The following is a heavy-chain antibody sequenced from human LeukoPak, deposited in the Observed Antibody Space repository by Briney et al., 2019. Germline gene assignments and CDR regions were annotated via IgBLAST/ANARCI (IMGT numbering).Heavy chain of an antibody. CDR2: IYTSGST. CDR3: ARQCYNWFDP. D-gene: IGHD2-8*01. CDR1: GGSISSYY. Sequence: SETLSLTCTVSGGSISSYYWSWIRQPPGKGLEWIGYIYTSGSTNYNPSLKSRVTISVDTSKNQFSLKLSSVTAADTAVYYCARQCYNWFDPWGQGTLVTVSS. J-gene: IGHJ5*02. V-gene: IGHV4-4*09.